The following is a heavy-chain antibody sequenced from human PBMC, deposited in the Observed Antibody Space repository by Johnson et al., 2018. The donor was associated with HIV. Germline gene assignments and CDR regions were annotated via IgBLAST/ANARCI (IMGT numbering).Heavy chain of an antibody. D-gene: IGHD3-22*01. CDR2: ISYDGSNK. CDR3: ARDTYYYDTSGYLTRPRAFDV. J-gene: IGHJ3*01. V-gene: IGHV3-30-3*01. CDR1: GFTFSSYA. Sequence: QVQLVESGGGLVQPGGSLRLSCAASGFTFSSYAMHWVRQAPGKGLEWVAVISYDGSNKYYADSVKGRFTISRDNSKNTLYLQMNSLRAEDTALYYCARDTYYYDTSGYLTRPRAFDVWGQGTMVTVSS.